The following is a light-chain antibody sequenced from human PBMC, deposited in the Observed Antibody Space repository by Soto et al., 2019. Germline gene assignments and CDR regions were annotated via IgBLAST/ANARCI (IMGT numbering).Light chain of an antibody. Sequence: DIQMTQSPSTLSASVGDRVTITCRASQNINNWLAWYQQKPGKAPKFLIYDASFLESGVPSRFSGSGSGTEFTLTISSLQPDDFATYYCQQYNSYSRTFGQGTKVDIK. V-gene: IGKV1-5*01. CDR3: QQYNSYSRT. CDR1: QNINNW. CDR2: DAS. J-gene: IGKJ1*01.